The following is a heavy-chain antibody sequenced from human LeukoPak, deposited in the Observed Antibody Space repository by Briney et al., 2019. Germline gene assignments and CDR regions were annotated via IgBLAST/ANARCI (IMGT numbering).Heavy chain of an antibody. CDR2: INPNSGGT. V-gene: IGHV1-2*02. CDR1: GYTFTDFY. J-gene: IGHJ4*02. CDR3: ARAPHYDILTGHRLFDY. D-gene: IGHD3-9*01. Sequence: ASVRVSCKASGYTFTDFYMHWVRQAPGQGLEWMGWINPNSGGTKYTQKFQGRVTMTRDTSISTAYMEVSRLRSDDTAVYYCARAPHYDILTGHRLFDYWGQGTLDTVSS.